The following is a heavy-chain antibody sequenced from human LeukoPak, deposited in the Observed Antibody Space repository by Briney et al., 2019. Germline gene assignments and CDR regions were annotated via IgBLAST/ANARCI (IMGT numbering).Heavy chain of an antibody. CDR3: AKDKIAVARPGAFDI. D-gene: IGHD6-19*01. J-gene: IGHJ3*02. V-gene: IGHV3-9*01. CDR1: GFTFDDYA. CDR2: ISWNSGSI. Sequence: PGRSLRLSCAASGFTFDDYAMHWVRQAPGKGLEWVSGISWNSGSIGYADSVKGRFTISRDNAKNSLYLQMNSLRAEDTALYYCAKDKIAVARPGAFDIWGQGTMVTVSS.